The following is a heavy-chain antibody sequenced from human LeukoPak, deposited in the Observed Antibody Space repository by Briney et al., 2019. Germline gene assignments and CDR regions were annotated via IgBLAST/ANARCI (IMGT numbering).Heavy chain of an antibody. CDR3: ARKLRLGGNWFDP. CDR1: GGTFTSYA. J-gene: IGHJ5*02. Sequence: SVKVSRKTSGGTFTSYAITWVRQAPGQGLEWMGKIIPISGTTNYAQKFQGRVTFTADESTSTAYMELSSLRSEDTALYYCARKLRLGGNWFDPWGQGTLVTVSS. D-gene: IGHD1-26*01. CDR2: IIPISGTT. V-gene: IGHV1-69*13.